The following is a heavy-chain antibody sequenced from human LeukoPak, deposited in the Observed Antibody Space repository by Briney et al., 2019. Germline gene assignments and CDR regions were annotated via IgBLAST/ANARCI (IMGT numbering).Heavy chain of an antibody. CDR1: GFTFSSYA. J-gene: IGHJ6*03. D-gene: IGHD2-2*01. CDR3: ARKGYCSSTSCSDPYYYYYHYMDV. V-gene: IGHV3-23*01. CDR2: ISGSGGST. Sequence: GGSLRLSCAASGFTFSSYAMSWVRQAPGKGLEWVSVISGSGGSTYYADSVKGRFTISRDNSKTTLYLQMNSLRAEDTAMYYCARKGYCSSTSCSDPYYYYYHYMDVWGKGTTVTVSS.